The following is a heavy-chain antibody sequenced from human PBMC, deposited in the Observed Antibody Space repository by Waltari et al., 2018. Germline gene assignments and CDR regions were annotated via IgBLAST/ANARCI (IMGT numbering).Heavy chain of an antibody. CDR1: GGSISSGSYY. CDR2: IYTSGST. J-gene: IGHJ3*02. D-gene: IGHD1-26*01. V-gene: IGHV4-61*02. Sequence: QVQLQESGPGLVKPSQTLSLTCTVSGGSISSGSYYWSWIRKPAGRGLEWIGRIYTSGSTNYNPSLKSRVTISVDTSKNQFSLKLSSVTAADTAVYYCARDRSGRAGTPLHDAFDIWGQGTMVTVSS. CDR3: ARDRSGRAGTPLHDAFDI.